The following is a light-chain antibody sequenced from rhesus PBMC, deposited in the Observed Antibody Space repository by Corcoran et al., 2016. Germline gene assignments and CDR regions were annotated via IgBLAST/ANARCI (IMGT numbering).Light chain of an antibody. Sequence: DIVMTQSPDSLAVSLGERVTINCKSSQSLLYSSNNKNYLAWYQQKPGQAPKLPISWASTRESGFPNRFRGSGSGTDFTLTISGLQAEDVAVYYCQQYYRSPLTFGGGTKVEIK. V-gene: IGKV4-1*01. J-gene: IGKJ4*01. CDR2: WAS. CDR3: QQYYRSPLT. CDR1: QSLLYSSNNKNY.